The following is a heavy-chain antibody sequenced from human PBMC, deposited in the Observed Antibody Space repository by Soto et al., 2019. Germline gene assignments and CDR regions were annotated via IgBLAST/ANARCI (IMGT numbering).Heavy chain of an antibody. J-gene: IGHJ3*02. D-gene: IGHD3-22*01. CDR3: ARGLYYDSSGSDDAFDI. CDR2: MNPNSGNT. CDR1: GYTFTSYD. V-gene: IGHV1-8*01. Sequence: QVHLVQSGAEVKKPGASVKVSCKASGYTFTSYDINWVRQATGQGLEWMGWMNPNSGNTGYTQKFQGRVTMARNTSLSTAYMELSSLRSEDTAVYYCARGLYYDSSGSDDAFDIWGQGTMVTVSS.